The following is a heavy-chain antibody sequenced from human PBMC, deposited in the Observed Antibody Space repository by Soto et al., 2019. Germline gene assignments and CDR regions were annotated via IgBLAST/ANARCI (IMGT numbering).Heavy chain of an antibody. CDR1: GFIFNNYA. Sequence: QVQLVQSGAEVKKHGASVKVSCKAFGFIFNNYAISWVRQAPGQGLAWMGWISANSGNTNYAQKLQGRVTMTTDTSTNTAYMELRSPRSDDTAVYYYATAGNYDSRGRDFWGQGTLVTVSS. J-gene: IGHJ4*02. V-gene: IGHV1-18*04. D-gene: IGHD3-22*01. CDR2: ISANSGNT. CDR3: ATAGNYDSRGRDF.